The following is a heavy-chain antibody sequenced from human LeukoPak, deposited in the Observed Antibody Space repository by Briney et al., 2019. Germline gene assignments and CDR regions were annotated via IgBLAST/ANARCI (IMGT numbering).Heavy chain of an antibody. J-gene: IGHJ4*02. Sequence: PGGSLRLSCAASGFTFSNYWMSWVRQAPGKGLEWVANMKQDGSEIYYVDSVKGRFTISRDNADNSLYLQMNSLRAEDTAVYYCARESTYSYAYALDYWGQGTLVTVSS. V-gene: IGHV3-7*01. D-gene: IGHD5-18*01. CDR3: ARESTYSYAYALDY. CDR2: MKQDGSEI. CDR1: GFTFSNYW.